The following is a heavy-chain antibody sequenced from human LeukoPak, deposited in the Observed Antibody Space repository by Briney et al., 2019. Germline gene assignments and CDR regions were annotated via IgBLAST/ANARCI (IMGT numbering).Heavy chain of an antibody. Sequence: GGSLRLSCAASGFTFHQYAIHWVRQVPGKGLEWVSGISWNSGSIGYADSVRGRFTISRDNAKNSVYLQMNSLRAEDTALYYCAKDKAPLYSGYDWDLDFWGQGTVVIVS. D-gene: IGHD5-12*01. J-gene: IGHJ4*02. CDR2: ISWNSGSI. CDR1: GFTFHQYA. V-gene: IGHV3-9*01. CDR3: AKDKAPLYSGYDWDLDF.